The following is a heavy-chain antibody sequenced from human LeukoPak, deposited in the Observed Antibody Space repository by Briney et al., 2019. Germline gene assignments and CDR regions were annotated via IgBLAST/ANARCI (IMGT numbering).Heavy chain of an antibody. J-gene: IGHJ4*02. Sequence: GWSLRLSCAASTITFSNYWMHWVRQAPGKGLVWVSRINSDGSSTSYADSVKGRFTISRDNAKNTLYLQMNGLRAEDTAIYYCARRSSSAYIDYWGQGTLVTVSS. V-gene: IGHV3-74*01. CDR2: INSDGSST. CDR1: TITFSNYW. D-gene: IGHD2-2*01. CDR3: ARRSSSAYIDY.